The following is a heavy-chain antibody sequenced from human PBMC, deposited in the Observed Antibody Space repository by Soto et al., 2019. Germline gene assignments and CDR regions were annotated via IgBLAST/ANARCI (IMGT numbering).Heavy chain of an antibody. CDR3: AHRSSWRHFDY. CDR1: GFSLSTSGVG. CDR2: IYWDDDK. J-gene: IGHJ4*02. V-gene: IGHV2-5*02. D-gene: IGHD6-13*01. Sequence: QITLKESGPTLVKHTQTLTLTCTFSGFSLSTSGVGVGWIRQPPGKALEWLALIYWDDDKRYSPSLKSGLTITKDTSKNQVVLTMTNMDPVDTATYYCAHRSSWRHFDYWGQGTLVTVSS.